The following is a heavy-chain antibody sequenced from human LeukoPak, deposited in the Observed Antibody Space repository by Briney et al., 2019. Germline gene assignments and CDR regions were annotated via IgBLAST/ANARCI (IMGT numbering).Heavy chain of an antibody. CDR3: AREQITIQSARAFDY. D-gene: IGHD3-3*01. Sequence: ASVKVSCKASGYTFTNYGISWVRHAPGQGLEWVGWISGYSGNTNYAQKLQGRVTMTTDTSTNTAYMELGSLRFDDTAVYFCAREQITIQSARAFDYWGQGTLVTVSS. J-gene: IGHJ4*02. CDR1: GYTFTNYG. V-gene: IGHV1-18*01. CDR2: ISGYSGNT.